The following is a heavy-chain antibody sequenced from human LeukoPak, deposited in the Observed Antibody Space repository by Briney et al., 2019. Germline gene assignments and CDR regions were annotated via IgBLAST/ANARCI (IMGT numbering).Heavy chain of an antibody. D-gene: IGHD2-15*01. CDR3: VKARLGCCSGGSCLGFDY. V-gene: IGHV3-64*05. CDR1: GFTFSGYA. CDR2: ISSNGGST. Sequence: GGSLRLSCSASGFTFSGYAMHWVRQAPGKGLEYVSGISSNGGSTYSADSVKGRFTISRDNSKNTLYVQMSSLRAEDTAVYYCVKARLGCCSGGSCLGFDYWGQGTLVTVSS. J-gene: IGHJ4*02.